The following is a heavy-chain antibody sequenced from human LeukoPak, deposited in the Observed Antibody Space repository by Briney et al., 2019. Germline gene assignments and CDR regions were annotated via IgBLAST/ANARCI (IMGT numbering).Heavy chain of an antibody. Sequence: AETLSLTCTVSGGSISSSSYYCGWIRQPPGKGLEWIGSIYYSGSTYYNPSLKSRVTISVDTSKNQFSRKLSSVTAADTAVYYCARVPPLYGDDIWGQGTMVTVSS. J-gene: IGHJ3*02. V-gene: IGHV4-39*07. D-gene: IGHD4/OR15-4a*01. CDR2: IYYSGST. CDR1: GGSISSSSYY. CDR3: ARVPPLYGDDI.